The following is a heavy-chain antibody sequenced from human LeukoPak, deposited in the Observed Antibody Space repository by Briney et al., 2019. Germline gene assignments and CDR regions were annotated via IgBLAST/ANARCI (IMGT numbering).Heavy chain of an antibody. CDR2: IYTSGST. CDR1: GGSISSSSYY. CDR3: ARDRKYYYDSSGYYWGTYFDY. J-gene: IGHJ4*02. Sequence: SETLSLTCTVSGGSISSSSYYWGWVRQPRGKGLGWIGRIYTSGSTNYHPSLKSRVTISVDTSKNQFSLKLSSVTAADTAVYYCARDRKYYYDSSGYYWGTYFDYWGQGTLVTVSS. D-gene: IGHD3-22*01. V-gene: IGHV4-39*07.